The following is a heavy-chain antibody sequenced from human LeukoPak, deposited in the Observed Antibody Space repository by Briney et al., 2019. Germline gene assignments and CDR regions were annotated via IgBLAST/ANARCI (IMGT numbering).Heavy chain of an antibody. Sequence: GGSLRLSCAASGFTFSSYAMHWVRQAPGKGLEWVAVISYDGSNKYYADSVKGRFTISRDNSKNTLYLQMHSLRAEDTAVYYCAKESHNYYYYHMDVWGKGTTVTVSS. D-gene: IGHD3-10*01. V-gene: IGHV3-30-3*01. CDR3: AKESHNYYYYHMDV. CDR1: GFTFSSYA. CDR2: ISYDGSNK. J-gene: IGHJ6*04.